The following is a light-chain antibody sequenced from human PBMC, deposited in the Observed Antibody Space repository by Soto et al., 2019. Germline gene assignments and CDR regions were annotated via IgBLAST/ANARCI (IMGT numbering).Light chain of an antibody. CDR3: QQFNNWPLDPMYT. V-gene: IGKV3-15*01. CDR1: QSVSSN. Sequence: VVRTQSPATLSVSPGERATLSCRASQSVSSNLAWYQQRPGQAPRRLIYGASTRATGIPARFSGSGSGTEFTLTISSMQCEDFAVYYCQQFNNWPLDPMYTFGQGTKLEIK. J-gene: IGKJ2*01. CDR2: GAS.